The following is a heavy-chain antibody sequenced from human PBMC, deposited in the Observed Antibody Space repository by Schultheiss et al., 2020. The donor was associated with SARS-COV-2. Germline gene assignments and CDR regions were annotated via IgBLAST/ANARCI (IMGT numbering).Heavy chain of an antibody. J-gene: IGHJ4*02. D-gene: IGHD3-10*01. V-gene: IGHV4-38-2*02. CDR1: GYSISSGYY. Sequence: SETLSLTCAVSGYSISSGYYWGWIRQPPGKGLEWIGSIYHSGSTNYNPSLKSRVTISVDKSKNQFSLKLSSVTAADTAVYYCARDLHLSRGSFDYWGQGTLVTVSS. CDR3: ARDLHLSRGSFDY. CDR2: IYHSGST.